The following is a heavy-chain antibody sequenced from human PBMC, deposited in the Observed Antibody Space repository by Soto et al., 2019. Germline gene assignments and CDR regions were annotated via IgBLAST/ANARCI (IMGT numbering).Heavy chain of an antibody. CDR3: ARHYYVYYGMDV. Sequence: SETLSLTCTVSGGSISSSSYYWGWIRQPPGKGLEWIGSICYSGSTYYNPSLKSRVTISVDTSKNQFSLKLSSVTAADTTVYYCARHYYVYYGMDVWGQGTTVTVSS. D-gene: IGHD3-10*02. CDR1: GGSISSSSYY. J-gene: IGHJ6*02. CDR2: ICYSGST. V-gene: IGHV4-39*01.